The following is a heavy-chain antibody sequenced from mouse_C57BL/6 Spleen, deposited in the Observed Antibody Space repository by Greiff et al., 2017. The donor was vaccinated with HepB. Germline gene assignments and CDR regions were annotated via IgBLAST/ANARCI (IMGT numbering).Heavy chain of an antibody. CDR2: IYPGDGDT. V-gene: IGHV1-82*01. CDR3: AHYTWFAY. Sequence: QVQLQQSGPELVKPGASVKISCKASGYAFSSSWMNWVKQRPGKGLEWIGRIYPGDGDTNYNGKFKGKATLTADKSSSTAYMQLSSLTSEDSAVYFCAHYTWFAYWGQGTLVTVSA. CDR1: GYAFSSSW. J-gene: IGHJ3*01. D-gene: IGHD2-12*01.